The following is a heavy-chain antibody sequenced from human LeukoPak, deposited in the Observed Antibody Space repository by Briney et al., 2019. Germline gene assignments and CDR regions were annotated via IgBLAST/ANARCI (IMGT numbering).Heavy chain of an antibody. J-gene: IGHJ6*03. D-gene: IGHD3-9*01. CDR1: GFSFRSYW. CDR2: ISSDGRTT. V-gene: IGHV3-74*01. Sequence: GGSLRLSCEASGFSFRSYWMHWVRQAPGMGLVCVSRISSDGRTTNYVDSVKGRFTVSRDNAKNMLYPQMNTLRADDTAVYYCAREYYGLMTGYYMDVWGKGTTVTVSS. CDR3: AREYYGLMTGYYMDV.